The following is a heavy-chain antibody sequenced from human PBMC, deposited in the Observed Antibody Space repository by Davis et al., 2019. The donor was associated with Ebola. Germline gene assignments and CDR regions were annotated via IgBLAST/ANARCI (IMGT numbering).Heavy chain of an antibody. CDR2: MNPNSGNT. J-gene: IGHJ6*02. CDR3: ARLSERGYSYGYSEGMDV. Sequence: ASVKVSCKASGYTFTSYDINWVRQATGQGLEWKGWMNPNSGNTGYAQKLQGRVTMTTDTSTSTAYMELRSLRSDDTAVYYCARLSERGYSYGYSEGMDVWGQGTTVTVSS. V-gene: IGHV1-8*01. D-gene: IGHD5-18*01. CDR1: GYTFTSYD.